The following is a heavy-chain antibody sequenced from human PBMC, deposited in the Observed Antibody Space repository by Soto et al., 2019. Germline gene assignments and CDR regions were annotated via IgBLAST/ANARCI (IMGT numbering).Heavy chain of an antibody. V-gene: IGHV1-69*12. J-gene: IGHJ6*02. CDR2: IIPIFGTA. D-gene: IGHD2-2*01. CDR3: ARHVPAAGYYYGMDV. Sequence: QVQLVQSGAEVKKPGSSVKVSCKASGGTFSSYAISWVRQAPGQGLEWMGWIIPIFGTANYAQKFQGRVTITADASPRTAYMALSSLRSEATAVYYCARHVPAAGYYYGMDVWGQGTTVTVSS. CDR1: GGTFSSYA.